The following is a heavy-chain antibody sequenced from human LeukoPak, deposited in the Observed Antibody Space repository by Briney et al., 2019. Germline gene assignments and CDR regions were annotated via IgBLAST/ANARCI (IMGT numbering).Heavy chain of an antibody. Sequence: SETLSLTCSVSGYSISSGFYWGWIRQPPGKGLEWIGSIYYSGSTYYNPSLKSRVTISVDTSKNQFSLKLSSVTAADTAVYYCVRGRYSSGWFKDKNWFDPWGQGIPVTVSS. CDR3: VRGRYSSGWFKDKNWFDP. CDR1: GYSISSGFY. V-gene: IGHV4-38-2*02. CDR2: IYYSGST. D-gene: IGHD6-19*01. J-gene: IGHJ5*02.